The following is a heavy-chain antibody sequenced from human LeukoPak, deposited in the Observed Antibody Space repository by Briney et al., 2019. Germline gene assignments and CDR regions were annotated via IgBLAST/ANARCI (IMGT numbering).Heavy chain of an antibody. D-gene: IGHD3-10*01. CDR2: IYYSGST. Sequence: SETLSLTCTVSGGSISSGDYYWSWIRQPPGKGLEWIGYIYYSGSTYYNPSLKSRVTISVDTSKNQFTLKLSSVTAADTAVYYCATASSGWFDPWGQGTLVTVSS. CDR1: GGSISSGDYY. J-gene: IGHJ5*02. CDR3: ATASSGWFDP. V-gene: IGHV4-30-4*08.